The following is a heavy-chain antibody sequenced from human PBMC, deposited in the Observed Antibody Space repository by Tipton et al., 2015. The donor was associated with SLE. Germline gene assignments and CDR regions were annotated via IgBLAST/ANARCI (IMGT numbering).Heavy chain of an antibody. Sequence: TLSLTCTVSGDSITRSYWSWIRQTPGKGVEWIGYFFYRGSSSYNPSLKSRVTISIDAAKSQFSLQLGSVTAADTAVYLCERVSQGHSGYEWAGFFDSWGQGSLFTVSS. V-gene: IGHV4-59*01. CDR2: FFYRGSS. CDR3: ERVSQGHSGYEWAGFFDS. D-gene: IGHD5-12*01. CDR1: GDSITRSY. J-gene: IGHJ4*02.